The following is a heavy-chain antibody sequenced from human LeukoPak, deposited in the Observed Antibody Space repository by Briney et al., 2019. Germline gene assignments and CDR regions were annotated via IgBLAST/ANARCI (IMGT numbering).Heavy chain of an antibody. CDR1: GASISSSNW. CDR3: ARDNPGGSFGDYDY. J-gene: IGHJ4*02. V-gene: IGHV4-4*02. CDR2: IYHSGST. D-gene: IGHD4-17*01. Sequence: SETLSLTCTASGASISSSNWWSWVRQSPGKGLEWIGEIYHSGSTNYNPSLKSRVSISLDKSKNQISLRLSSVTVADTAMYYCARDNPGGSFGDYDYWGQGTLVTVSS.